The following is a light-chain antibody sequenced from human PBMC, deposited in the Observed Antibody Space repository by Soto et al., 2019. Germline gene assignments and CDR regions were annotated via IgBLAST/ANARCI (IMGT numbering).Light chain of an antibody. CDR2: GAS. J-gene: IGKJ1*01. Sequence: EIIMTQSPATLSVSPGERVTLSCRASQSVSDNVAWYQQRPGQSPRLLIHGASSRATGVPARFSGGGSGTDFTLTVTSLQSEDFGIYYCQQYTDWPTTFGQGTKVDIK. CDR3: QQYTDWPTT. V-gene: IGKV3-15*01. CDR1: QSVSDN.